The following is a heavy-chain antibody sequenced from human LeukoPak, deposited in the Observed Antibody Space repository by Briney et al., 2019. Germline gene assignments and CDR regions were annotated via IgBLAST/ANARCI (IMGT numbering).Heavy chain of an antibody. V-gene: IGHV4-39*01. D-gene: IGHD1-1*01. CDR1: GGSISSGGYY. CDR2: IYYSGSP. J-gene: IGHJ4*02. CDR3: ATWRTAKTGFDY. Sequence: SETLSLTCTVSGGSISSGGYYWAWIRQPPGKGLECIGSIYYSGSPYYNPSLKSRVTISVDTSKNQFSLRLSPVTAADTAVYYCATWRTAKTGFDYWGQGTLVTVSS.